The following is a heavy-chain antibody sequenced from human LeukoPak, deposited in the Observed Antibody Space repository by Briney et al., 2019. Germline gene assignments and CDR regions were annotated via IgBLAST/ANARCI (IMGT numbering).Heavy chain of an antibody. CDR2: IKEDGSEK. J-gene: IGHJ5*02. CDR1: GLTFSVYW. V-gene: IGHV3-7*01. CDR3: ARGGSWFAP. Sequence: GGSLRLSCVASGLTFSVYWMSWVRQAPGKGLEWVGNIKEDGSEKYYVDSVKGRFTISRDNANNSLYLHMSSLRPEDTAVYYCARGGSWFAPWGQGTLVTVSS. D-gene: IGHD3-10*01.